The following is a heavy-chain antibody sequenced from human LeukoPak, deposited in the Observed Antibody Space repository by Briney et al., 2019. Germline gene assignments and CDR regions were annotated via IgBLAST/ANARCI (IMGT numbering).Heavy chain of an antibody. CDR3: ARGQVPAARGYNWFDP. Sequence: SETLSLTCAVYGWSFNDYYWNWIRQPPGKGLEWIGEINARGDTNFNPSLKSRVTISVDTSKSQFSLRLTSMIAADTAASYCARGQVPAARGYNWFDPWGQGPLVTVSS. CDR1: GWSFNDYY. V-gene: IGHV4-34*01. D-gene: IGHD2-2*01. CDR2: INARGDT. J-gene: IGHJ5*02.